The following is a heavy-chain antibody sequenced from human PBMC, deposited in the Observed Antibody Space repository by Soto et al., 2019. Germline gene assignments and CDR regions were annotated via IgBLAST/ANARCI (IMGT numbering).Heavy chain of an antibody. D-gene: IGHD3-10*01. V-gene: IGHV4-59*01. CDR2: IYYSGST. CDR3: ARERITMVRGDSNWFDP. Sequence: TSETLSLTCTVSGGSISSYYWSWIRQPPGKGLEWIGYIYYSGSTNYNPSLKSRVTISVDTSKNQFSLKLSSVTAADTAVYYCARERITMVRGDSNWFDPWGQGTLVTVSS. CDR1: GGSISSYY. J-gene: IGHJ5*02.